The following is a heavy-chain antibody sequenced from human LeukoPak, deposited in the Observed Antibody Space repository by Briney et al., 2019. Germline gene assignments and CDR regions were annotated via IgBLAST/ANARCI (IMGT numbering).Heavy chain of an antibody. Sequence: GGSPRLSCAVSGFPFSVYYMSWIRQAPGKGLEWISYIGLNGYPLDYADSVKGRFTISRDNANNLLYLDMSSLRAEDTAVYYCARKDFSSGSFNYWGQGSLVTVSS. J-gene: IGHJ4*02. CDR3: ARKDFSSGSFNY. D-gene: IGHD3-22*01. CDR1: GFPFSVYY. V-gene: IGHV3-11*04. CDR2: IGLNGYPL.